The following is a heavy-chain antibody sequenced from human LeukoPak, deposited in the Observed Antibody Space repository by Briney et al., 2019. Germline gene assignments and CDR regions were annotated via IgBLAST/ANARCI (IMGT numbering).Heavy chain of an antibody. Sequence: PGGSLRLSCAASGFTFSSYSMNWVRQAPGKGLEWVAVISYDGSNKYYADSVKGRFTISRDNSKNTLYLQMNSLRAEDTAVYYCAKGEVGVASPDAFDIWGQGTMVTVSS. D-gene: IGHD3-10*01. CDR3: AKGEVGVASPDAFDI. V-gene: IGHV3-30*18. CDR2: ISYDGSNK. J-gene: IGHJ3*02. CDR1: GFTFSSYS.